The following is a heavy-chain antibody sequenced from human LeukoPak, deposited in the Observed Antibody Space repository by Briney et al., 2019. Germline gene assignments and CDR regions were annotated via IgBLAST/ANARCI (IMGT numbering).Heavy chain of an antibody. CDR2: IKQDGSEN. Sequence: PGGSLRLSCAASGFTFSSYWMSWVRQAPGKGLEWVANIKQDGSENYYVDSVKGRFTVSRDNAKNSLYLQMNNLRAEDTAVYYCARDGYCRSTSCFHGFDYWGQGTLVTVSS. CDR1: GFTFSSYW. D-gene: IGHD2-2*01. CDR3: ARDGYCRSTSCFHGFDY. V-gene: IGHV3-7*01. J-gene: IGHJ4*02.